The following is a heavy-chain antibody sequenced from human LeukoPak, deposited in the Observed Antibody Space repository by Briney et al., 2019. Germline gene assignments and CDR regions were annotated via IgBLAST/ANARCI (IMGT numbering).Heavy chain of an antibody. V-gene: IGHV3-53*01. D-gene: IGHD1-26*01. J-gene: IGHJ4*02. CDR1: GFTVSSNY. Sequence: GGSLRLSCAASGFTVSSNYMTWVRQAPGKGLEWVSVIDSSDTTFYTDSVKGRFTISRDNSKNTLFLQMNSLRAEDTAVYYCARARHSGSYYGFDSWGQGTLVTVSS. CDR3: ARARHSGSYYGFDS. CDR2: IDSSDTT.